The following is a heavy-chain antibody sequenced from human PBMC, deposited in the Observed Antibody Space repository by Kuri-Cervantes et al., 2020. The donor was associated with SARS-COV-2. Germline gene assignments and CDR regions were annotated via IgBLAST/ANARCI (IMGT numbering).Heavy chain of an antibody. CDR1: GGTFSSYT. CDR2: IIPIFGTA. Sequence: SVKVSCKASGGTFSSYTISWVRQAPGQGLEWMGGIIPIFGTANYAQKFQGRVTITADKSTSTAYMELSSLRSEDTAVYYCARGHHPFWSGSNYYYYYMDVWGKGTTVTVSS. V-gene: IGHV1-69*06. CDR3: ARGHHPFWSGSNYYYYYMDV. D-gene: IGHD3-3*01. J-gene: IGHJ6*03.